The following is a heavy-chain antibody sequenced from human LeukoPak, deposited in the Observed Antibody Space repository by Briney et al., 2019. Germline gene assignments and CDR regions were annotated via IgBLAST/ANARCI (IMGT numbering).Heavy chain of an antibody. J-gene: IGHJ4*02. CDR1: GYTFTDYY. D-gene: IGHD6-6*01. CDR2: VNPSSGST. CDR3: TRSSGSIAARKFDY. V-gene: IGHV1-46*03. Sequence: ASVKVSCKASGYTFTDYYMHWVRQAPGQGLEWMAIVNPSSGSTTYAQKFQGRVTMTRDTSTSTLYMELSSLRSEDTAVYYCTRSSGSIAARKFDYWGQRTLVTVSS.